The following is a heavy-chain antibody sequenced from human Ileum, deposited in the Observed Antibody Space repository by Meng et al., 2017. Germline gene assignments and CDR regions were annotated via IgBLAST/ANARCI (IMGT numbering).Heavy chain of an antibody. Sequence: GESLKISCAASGFTFSAYDMTWVRQAPGKGLEWVSSITKSSRYMNYADSLKGRFTIYRDNAKDSLFLQMNSLRDDDTAMYYCTRVSSETSKGFGSGDFDVWGQGTMVTVSS. CDR3: TRVSSETSKGFGSGDFDV. D-gene: IGHD3-10*01. V-gene: IGHV3-21*01. CDR2: ITKSSRYM. CDR1: GFTFSAYD. J-gene: IGHJ3*01.